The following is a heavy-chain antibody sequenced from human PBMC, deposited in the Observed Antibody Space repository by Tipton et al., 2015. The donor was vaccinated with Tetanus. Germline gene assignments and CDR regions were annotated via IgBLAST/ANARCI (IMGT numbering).Heavy chain of an antibody. Sequence: LSLTCAASGFTFSNYAMAWVRQAPGKGLEWVSGISVRGSHTYYADPVKGRFSISRDNSKNTVYLQMNSLRDEDTAVYYCAKDPASRGWFDPWGQGTLVTVSS. CDR2: ISVRGSHT. V-gene: IGHV3-23*01. J-gene: IGHJ5*02. CDR1: GFTFSNYA. CDR3: AKDPASRGWFDP.